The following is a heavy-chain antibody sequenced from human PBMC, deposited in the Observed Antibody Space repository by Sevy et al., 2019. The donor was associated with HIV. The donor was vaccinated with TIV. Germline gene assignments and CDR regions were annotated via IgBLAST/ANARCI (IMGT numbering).Heavy chain of an antibody. Sequence: GGSLRLSCTASGFTFGDHAMTWVRQAPGKGLEWVGFIRSKAYGGSRESAASVKGRFTISRDDSKSIAYLQMNSLKTEDTAVYYCTRYCSSSSCERTNWVDAFDIWGQGTMVTVSS. V-gene: IGHV3-49*04. CDR3: TRYCSSSSCERTNWVDAFDI. CDR1: GFTFGDHA. CDR2: IRSKAYGGSR. D-gene: IGHD2-2*01. J-gene: IGHJ3*02.